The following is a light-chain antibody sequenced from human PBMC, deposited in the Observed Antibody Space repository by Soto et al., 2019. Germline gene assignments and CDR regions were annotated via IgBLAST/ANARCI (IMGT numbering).Light chain of an antibody. CDR1: GSDVGGYNY. Sequence: QSALTQPASVSGSHGQSITISCTGTGSDVGGYNYVSWYQQHPGKAPKLMIYDVNSRPSGVSNRFSGSKSGNTASLTISGLQAEDEADYYCSSYTTSSTLVFGGGTKLTVL. V-gene: IGLV2-14*01. J-gene: IGLJ3*02. CDR2: DVN. CDR3: SSYTTSSTLV.